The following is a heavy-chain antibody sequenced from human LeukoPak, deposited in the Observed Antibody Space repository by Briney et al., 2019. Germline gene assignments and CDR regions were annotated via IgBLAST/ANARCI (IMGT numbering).Heavy chain of an antibody. CDR1: GFTFTNYA. CDR2: ISGSGVST. V-gene: IGHV3-23*01. Sequence: PGGSLRLSCAASGFTFTNYAMTWVRQAPGRGLEWVSGISGSGVSTYYADSVKGRFIISRDNSKNTLYLQMNSLRAEDTAVYYCARDPMTAAGSKDGMDVWGQGTTVTVSS. D-gene: IGHD6-13*01. CDR3: ARDPMTAAGSKDGMDV. J-gene: IGHJ6*02.